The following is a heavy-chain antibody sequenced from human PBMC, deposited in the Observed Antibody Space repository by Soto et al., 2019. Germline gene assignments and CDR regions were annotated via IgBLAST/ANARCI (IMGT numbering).Heavy chain of an antibody. CDR3: TTWSVEGV. D-gene: IGHD2-15*01. J-gene: IGHJ6*02. CDR2: IKTKTHGETT. Sequence: VQLVESGGGLVKPGGSLTLSCAASGFTFINAWMNWVRQAPGKGLEWVGRIKTKTHGETTDYAAPVKGRFNISRDDSKHTMYLQRSSRKAEDTAVYYCTTWSVEGVWGQGTTVTVSS. V-gene: IGHV3-15*07. CDR1: GFTFINAW.